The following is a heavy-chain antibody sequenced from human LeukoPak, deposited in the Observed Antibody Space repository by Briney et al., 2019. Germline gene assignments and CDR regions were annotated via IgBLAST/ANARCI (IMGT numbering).Heavy chain of an antibody. V-gene: IGHV3-74*01. J-gene: IGHJ3*02. CDR1: GFTFSSYW. CDR2: INSDGSST. D-gene: IGHD3-3*01. Sequence: GGSLRLSCAASGFTFSSYWMHWVRQAPGKGLVWVSRINSDGSSTTYADSVKGRFTISRDNAKNTLYLQMNSLRVEDTAVHYCARVFRPSLTVFIIRGAFDIWGQGTMVTVSS. CDR3: ARVFRPSLTVFIIRGAFDI.